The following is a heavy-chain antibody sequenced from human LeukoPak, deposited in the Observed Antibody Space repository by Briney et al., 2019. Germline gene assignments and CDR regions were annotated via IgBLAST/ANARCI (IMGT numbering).Heavy chain of an antibody. V-gene: IGHV1-24*01. CDR3: ATRRSYVPGRDY. D-gene: IGHD1-26*01. CDR1: GYTLTELS. CDR2: FDPEDGET. Sequence: ASVKVSCKASGYTLTELSMHWVRQAPGKGLEWMGGFDPEDGETIYAQKFQGRVTMTEDTSTDTAYMELSSLRSEDTAVYYCATRRSYVPGRDYWGQGTLVTVSS. J-gene: IGHJ4*02.